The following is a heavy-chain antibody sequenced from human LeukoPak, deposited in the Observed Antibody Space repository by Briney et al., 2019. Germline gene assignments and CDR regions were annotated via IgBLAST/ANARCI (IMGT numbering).Heavy chain of an antibody. Sequence: GASVKVSCKASGYTFTSYDINWVRQATGQGLEWMGWMNPNSGNTGYAQKFQGRVTITRNTSISTAYMELSSLRSEDTAVYYCARDSIAAAGPFGYWGQGTLVTVSS. CDR2: MNPNSGNT. CDR1: GYTFTSYD. D-gene: IGHD6-13*01. V-gene: IGHV1-8*03. CDR3: ARDSIAAAGPFGY. J-gene: IGHJ4*02.